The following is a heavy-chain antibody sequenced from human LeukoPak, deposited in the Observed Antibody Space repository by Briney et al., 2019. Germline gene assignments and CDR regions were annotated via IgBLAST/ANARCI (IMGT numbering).Heavy chain of an antibody. Sequence: GGSLRLSCAASGFTLSSYAMSWVRQAPGKGLEWVSAISGSGGSTYYADSVKGRFTISRDNSKNTLYLQMNSLRAEDTAVYYCAKGPVYCSSTSCYSPFDYWGQGTLVTVSS. J-gene: IGHJ4*02. V-gene: IGHV3-23*01. CDR3: AKGPVYCSSTSCYSPFDY. D-gene: IGHD2-2*02. CDR2: ISGSGGST. CDR1: GFTLSSYA.